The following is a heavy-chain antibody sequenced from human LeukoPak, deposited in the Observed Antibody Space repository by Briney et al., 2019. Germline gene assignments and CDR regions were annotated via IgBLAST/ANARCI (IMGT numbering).Heavy chain of an antibody. D-gene: IGHD3-22*01. CDR3: ARGDYYDSSGQFDY. CDR2: IYYSGST. Sequence: PSETLSLTCTVSGGSISSYYWSWIRQPPGKGLEWIGYIYYSGSTNYNPSLKSRVTISVDTSKNQFSLKLSSVTAADTAVYYCARGDYYDSSGQFDYWGQGTLVTVSS. J-gene: IGHJ4*02. CDR1: GGSISSYY. V-gene: IGHV4-59*01.